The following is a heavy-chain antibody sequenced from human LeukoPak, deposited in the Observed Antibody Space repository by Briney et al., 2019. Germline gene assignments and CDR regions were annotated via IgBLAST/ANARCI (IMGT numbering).Heavy chain of an antibody. J-gene: IGHJ4*02. V-gene: IGHV3-21*01. D-gene: IGHD7-27*01. Sequence: GGSLRLSCAASGFTFNTYSMNWVRQAPGKGLEWVSSISSSSSYIYYADSVKGRFTISRDNAKNSLYLQMNSLRAEDTAVYYCARDRDWGCSYCSYWGQGTLVTVSS. CDR1: GFTFNTYS. CDR2: ISSSSSYI. CDR3: ARDRDWGCSYCSY.